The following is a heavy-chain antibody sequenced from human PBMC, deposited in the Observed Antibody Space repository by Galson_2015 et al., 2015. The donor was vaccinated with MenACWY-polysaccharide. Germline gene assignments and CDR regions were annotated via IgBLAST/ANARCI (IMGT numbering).Heavy chain of an antibody. CDR3: ARDNMVAGAVDI. CDR1: GFTFSTYS. V-gene: IGHV3-48*02. CDR2: INGGSSTI. J-gene: IGHJ3*02. Sequence: SLRLSCAASGFTFSTYSMTWVRQAPGKGLEWVSYINGGSSTIYYADSVKGRFTISRDNAKNSLYLQMNSLRDDDTAIYYCARDNMVAGAVDIWGQGTMVTVSS. D-gene: IGHD5-12*01.